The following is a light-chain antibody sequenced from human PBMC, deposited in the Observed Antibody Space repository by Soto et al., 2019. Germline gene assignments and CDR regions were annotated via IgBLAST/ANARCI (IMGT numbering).Light chain of an antibody. V-gene: IGLV2-14*03. CDR1: SSDVGAYNY. CDR3: FSYTTSSTYV. CDR2: DVS. J-gene: IGLJ1*01. Sequence: QSVLTQPASVSGSPGQSITISCTGTSSDVGAYNYVSWYQQLPGKAPKLMIYDVSNRPSGVSNRFSGSKSGNTASLTISGLQAEGETDYYCFSYTTSSTYVFGTGTKVTV.